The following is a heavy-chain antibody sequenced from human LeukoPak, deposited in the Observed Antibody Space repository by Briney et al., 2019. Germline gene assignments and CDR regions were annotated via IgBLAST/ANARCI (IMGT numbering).Heavy chain of an antibody. Sequence: GASVKVSCKASGYTFTGYYMHWVRQPPGQGLEWMGWINPNSGGTNYAQKFQGRVTMTRDTSISTAYMELSRLRSDDTAVYYCARHSRVVAATNYYYYMDVWGKGTTVTVSS. CDR2: INPNSGGT. CDR3: ARHSRVVAATNYYYYMDV. J-gene: IGHJ6*03. CDR1: GYTFTGYY. V-gene: IGHV1-2*02. D-gene: IGHD2-15*01.